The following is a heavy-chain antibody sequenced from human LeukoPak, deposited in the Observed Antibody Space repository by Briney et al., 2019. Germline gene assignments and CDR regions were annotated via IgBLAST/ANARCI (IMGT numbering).Heavy chain of an antibody. D-gene: IGHD3-22*01. CDR3: ARGDDSGYYDYFDY. Sequence: GGSLRLSCAASGSTVDSNYLSWVRQAPGKGLEWVSTIYTGGNTYYAASVKGRFTISRDFSKNTVFLHMNSLRAEDTAMYYCARGDDSGYYDYFDYRGQGALVTVSS. V-gene: IGHV3-53*01. J-gene: IGHJ4*02. CDR2: IYTGGNT. CDR1: GSTVDSNY.